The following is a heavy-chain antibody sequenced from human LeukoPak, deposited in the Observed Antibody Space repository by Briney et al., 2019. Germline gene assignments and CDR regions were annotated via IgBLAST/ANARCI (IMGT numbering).Heavy chain of an antibody. CDR1: GYTFTSYD. CDR3: ARGLMVRPYTTYYYYMDV. CDR2: MNPNSGNT. D-gene: IGHD3-10*01. J-gene: IGHJ6*03. V-gene: IGHV1-8*03. Sequence: ASVKVSCKASGYTFTSYDINWVRQATGQGLEWMGWMNPNSGNTGYAQKFRGRVTITRNTSISTAYMELSSLRSEDTAVYYCARGLMVRPYTTYYYYMDVWGKGTTVTVSS.